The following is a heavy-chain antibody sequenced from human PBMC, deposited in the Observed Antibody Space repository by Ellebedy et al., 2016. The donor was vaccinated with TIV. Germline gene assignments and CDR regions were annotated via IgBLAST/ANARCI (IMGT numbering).Heavy chain of an antibody. J-gene: IGHJ4*02. V-gene: IGHV1-8*01. CDR2: MNPNSGNT. D-gene: IGHD7-27*01. CDR3: ARNLAHTGDFTN. CDR1: GYTFTSYD. Sequence: AASVKVSCKASGYTFTSYDINWVRQATGQGLEWMGWMNPNSGNTGYAQKFQGRVTMTRDTSISTAYMELSSLRSEDTAVYYCARNLAHTGDFTNWGQGTLVTVSS.